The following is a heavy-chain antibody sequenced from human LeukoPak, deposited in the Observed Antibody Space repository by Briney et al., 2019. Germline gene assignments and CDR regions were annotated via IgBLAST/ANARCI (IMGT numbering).Heavy chain of an antibody. J-gene: IGHJ5*02. Sequence: PSETLSPTCAVYGGSFSGYYWSWIRQPPGKGLEWIGEINHSGSTYYNPSLKSRVTISVDTSMNQFSLKLSSVTAADTAVYYCARDTGFSSSLTIPFNWFDPWGQGTLVTVSS. D-gene: IGHD6-13*01. V-gene: IGHV4-34*01. CDR2: INHSGST. CDR3: ARDTGFSSSLTIPFNWFDP. CDR1: GGSFSGYY.